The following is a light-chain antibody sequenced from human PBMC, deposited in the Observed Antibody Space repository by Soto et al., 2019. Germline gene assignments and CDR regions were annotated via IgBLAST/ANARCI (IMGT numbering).Light chain of an antibody. CDR2: DVS. Sequence: QSALTQPRSVSGSPGQSVTISCTGTSSDVGTYNYVSWYQQHPGKAPKLMIYDVSQRPSGVPDRFSGSKSGNTASLTISGLQAEDESDYYCCSYAGRYSSVFGGGTKVTVL. V-gene: IGLV2-11*01. CDR3: CSYAGRYSSV. CDR1: SSDVGTYNY. J-gene: IGLJ2*01.